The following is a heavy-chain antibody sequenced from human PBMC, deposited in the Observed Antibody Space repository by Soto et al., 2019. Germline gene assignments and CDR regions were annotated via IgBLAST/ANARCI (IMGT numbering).Heavy chain of an antibody. CDR2: ISWNSGSI. CDR1: GFTFDDYA. Sequence: LRLSCAASGFTFDDYAMHWVRQAPGKGLEWVSGISWNSGSIGYADSVKGRFTISRDNAKNSLYLQMNSLRAEDTALYYCAKGRGEYCTNGADYWGQGTLVTVSS. V-gene: IGHV3-9*01. J-gene: IGHJ4*02. CDR3: AKGRGEYCTNGADY. D-gene: IGHD2-8*01.